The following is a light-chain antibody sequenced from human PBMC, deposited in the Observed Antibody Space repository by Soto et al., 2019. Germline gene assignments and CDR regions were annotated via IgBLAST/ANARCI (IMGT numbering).Light chain of an antibody. CDR2: DAS. V-gene: IGKV3-11*01. J-gene: IGKJ4*01. CDR1: QSVSSY. CDR3: QHRSNWPLT. Sequence: EIVLTQSPATLSLSPGERATLSCRASQSVSSYLTWYQQKPGQAPRLLIYDASNRATGIPARFSGSGSGTDFTLTISSLEPEDFAFYYCQHRSNWPLTFGGGTKVETK.